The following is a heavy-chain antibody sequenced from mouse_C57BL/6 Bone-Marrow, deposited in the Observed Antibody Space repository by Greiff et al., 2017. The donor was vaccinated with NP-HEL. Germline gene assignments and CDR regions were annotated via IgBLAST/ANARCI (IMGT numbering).Heavy chain of an antibody. CDR3: ARGQLRRRKNYAMDY. CDR1: GYSFTGYY. D-gene: IGHD3-2*02. V-gene: IGHV1-42*01. Sequence: EVQLVESGPELVKPGASVKISCKASGYSFTGYYMNWVKQSPEKSLEWIGEINPSTGGTTYNQKFKAKATLTVDKSSSTASMQLQRLTSEDSAVLYCARGQLRRRKNYAMDYWGQGTSVTV. CDR2: INPSTGGT. J-gene: IGHJ4*01.